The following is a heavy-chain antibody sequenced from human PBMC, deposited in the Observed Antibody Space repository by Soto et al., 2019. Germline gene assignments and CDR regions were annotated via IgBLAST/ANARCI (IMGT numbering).Heavy chain of an antibody. CDR2: IYPGDSDT. J-gene: IGHJ3*02. CDR1: GYSFTSYW. D-gene: IGHD3-22*01. Sequence: PGESLKISCKGSGYSFTSYWIGWARQMPGKGLEWMGIIYPGDSDTRYSPSFQGQVTISADKSISTAYLQWSSLKASDTAMYYCARRPQGTMIVVVNAFDIWGQGTMVTVSS. CDR3: ARRPQGTMIVVVNAFDI. V-gene: IGHV5-51*01.